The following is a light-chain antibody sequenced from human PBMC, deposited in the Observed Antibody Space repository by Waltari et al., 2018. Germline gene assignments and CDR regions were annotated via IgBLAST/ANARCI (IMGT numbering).Light chain of an antibody. CDR3: QQFNNYPST. J-gene: IGKJ5*01. Sequence: AIQLTQSPSSLSASVGDRVTITCRASQGISSALAWYQQKPGKAPKLLIYDASSLEGGVPSRVCGSGSVAELTLTISSLQPEDFATYYCQQFNNYPSTFGQGTRLEIK. CDR1: QGISSA. V-gene: IGKV1D-13*01. CDR2: DAS.